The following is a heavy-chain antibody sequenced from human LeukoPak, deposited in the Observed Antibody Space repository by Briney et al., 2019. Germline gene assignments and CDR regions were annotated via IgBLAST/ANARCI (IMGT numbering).Heavy chain of an antibody. D-gene: IGHD3-22*01. CDR2: ISDSGGRT. J-gene: IGHJ4*02. Sequence: PGGSLRLSCAVSGITLSNYGMSWVRQAPGKGLEWVAGISDSGGRTKYADSVKGRFTISRDNAKNTLYLQMNSLTAEDTAVYFCAKRGVVIRVILVGFHKEAYYFDSWGQGALVTVSS. V-gene: IGHV3-23*01. CDR1: GITLSNYG. CDR3: AKRGVVIRVILVGFHKEAYYFDS.